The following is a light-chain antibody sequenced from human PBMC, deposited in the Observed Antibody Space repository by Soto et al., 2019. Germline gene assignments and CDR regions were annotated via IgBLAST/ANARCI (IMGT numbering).Light chain of an antibody. CDR3: QVWDSGSDQRYV. V-gene: IGLV3-21*02. CDR2: DDS. J-gene: IGLJ1*01. Sequence: ELSQPPSVSVAPGQTARITCGGSDIGSKSVHWYQQKPGQAPVLVVYDDSDRPSGIPGRFSGSNSGNTATLTISRVEAGDEADYYCQVWDSGSDQRYVFGAGTKVTVL. CDR1: DIGSKS.